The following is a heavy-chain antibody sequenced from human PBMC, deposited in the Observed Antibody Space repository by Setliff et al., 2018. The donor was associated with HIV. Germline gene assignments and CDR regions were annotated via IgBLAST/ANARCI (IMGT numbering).Heavy chain of an antibody. D-gene: IGHD4-17*01. CDR1: GASINSSDSY. V-gene: IGHV4-39*01. CDR2: IFYTGLT. CDR3: ARRFLTTVVTLAFDT. Sequence: SETLSLTCAVSGASINSSDSYWGWIRQPPGKGLEWIGSIFYTGLTYYNSSLKSRVTIFLDTSENQFSLKVTSVTAADAAVYYCARRFLTTVVTLAFDTWGQGTMVTVSS. J-gene: IGHJ3*02.